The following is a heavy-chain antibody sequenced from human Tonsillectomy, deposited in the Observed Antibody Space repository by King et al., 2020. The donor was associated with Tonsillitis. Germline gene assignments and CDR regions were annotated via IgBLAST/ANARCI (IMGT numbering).Heavy chain of an antibody. CDR3: AKDSLSYCSSTSCYGNYGMDV. D-gene: IGHD2-2*01. V-gene: IGHV3-43D*04. J-gene: IGHJ6*02. CDR1: GFTFDDYT. CDR2: ISWDGGSI. Sequence: VQLVESGGVVVQPGGSLRLSCAASGFTFDDYTMHWVRQGPGKGLEWVSLISWDGGSIYYADSVKGRFTISRDNIKNSLYLQMNSLRAEDTALYYCAKDSLSYCSSTSCYGNYGMDVWGQGTTVTVSS.